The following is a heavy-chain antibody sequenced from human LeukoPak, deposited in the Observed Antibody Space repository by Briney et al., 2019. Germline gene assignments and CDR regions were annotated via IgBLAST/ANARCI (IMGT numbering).Heavy chain of an antibody. CDR3: ARDQAGSGHYADY. D-gene: IGHD3-10*01. J-gene: IGHJ4*02. Sequence: GSLRLSCAASGFTFSNYAMHWVRQAPGKGLEWLAYIRYDGSSKYYADFVKGRFTISRDYSKNTLYLHMNSLRAEDTAVYYCARDQAGSGHYADYWGQGTLVTVSS. CDR2: IRYDGSSK. V-gene: IGHV3-30*02. CDR1: GFTFSNYA.